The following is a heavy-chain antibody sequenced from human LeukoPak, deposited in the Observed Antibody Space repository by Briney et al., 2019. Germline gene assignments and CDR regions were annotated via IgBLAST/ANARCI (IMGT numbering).Heavy chain of an antibody. CDR2: IYYSGST. D-gene: IGHD5-18*01. Sequence: PSETLSLTCTVSGGSMSPYHWGWIRQPPGKGLEWTGYIYYSGSTNYNPSLNSRVSISVDTSKNQFSLKLSSVTAADTAVYYCARHLGGYSYGYDYFDYWGQGTLVTVSS. CDR3: ARHLGGYSYGYDYFDY. V-gene: IGHV4-59*08. CDR1: GGSMSPYH. J-gene: IGHJ4*02.